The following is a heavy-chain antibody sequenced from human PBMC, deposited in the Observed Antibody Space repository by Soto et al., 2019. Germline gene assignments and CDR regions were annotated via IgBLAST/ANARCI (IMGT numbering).Heavy chain of an antibody. V-gene: IGHV3-15*01. CDR2: IKSQTDGGTT. D-gene: IGHD2-15*01. Sequence: GGSLRLSCAASVFTFSHAWMSWVRQAPGKGLEWVGRIKSQTDGGTTDYAAPVKGRFTISRDDSKNTLYLQMNSVKTEDTAVYYCTTVAGYCSGPRCPVWGQGTTVTVSS. J-gene: IGHJ6*02. CDR1: VFTFSHAW. CDR3: TTVAGYCSGPRCPV.